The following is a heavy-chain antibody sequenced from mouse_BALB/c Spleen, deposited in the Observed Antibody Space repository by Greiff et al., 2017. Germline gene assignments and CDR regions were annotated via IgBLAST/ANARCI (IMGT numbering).Heavy chain of an antibody. CDR3: ARAYYYGSSYGYFDV. J-gene: IGHJ1*01. CDR1: GFTFTDYY. Sequence: EVHLVESGGGLVQPGGSLRLSCATSGFTFTDYYMSWVRQPPGKALEWLGFIRNKANGYTTEYSASVKGRFTISRDNSQSILYLQMNTLRAEDSATYYCARAYYYGSSYGYFDVWGAGTTVTVSS. CDR2: IRNKANGYTT. D-gene: IGHD1-1*01. V-gene: IGHV7-3*02.